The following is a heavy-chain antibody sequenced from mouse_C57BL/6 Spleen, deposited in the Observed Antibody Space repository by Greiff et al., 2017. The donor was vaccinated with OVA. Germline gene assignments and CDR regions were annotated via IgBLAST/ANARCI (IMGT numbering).Heavy chain of an antibody. J-gene: IGHJ3*01. CDR1: GYTFTSYW. CDR3: ARGAAQARFAY. CDR2: IYPGSGST. D-gene: IGHD3-2*02. Sequence: QVQLQQPGAELVKPGASVKMSCKASGYTFTSYWITWVKQRPGQGLEWIGDIYPGSGSTNYNEKFKSKATLTVDKSSSTAYMQLSSLTSEDSAVYYCARGAAQARFAYWGQGTLVTVSA. V-gene: IGHV1-55*01.